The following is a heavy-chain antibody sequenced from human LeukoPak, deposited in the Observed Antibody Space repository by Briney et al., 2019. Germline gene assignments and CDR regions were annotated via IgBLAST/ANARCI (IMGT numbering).Heavy chain of an antibody. Sequence: GGSLRLSCAASGFTFSSYGMHWVRQAPGKGLEWVAVISYDGSNKYYADSVKGRFTISRDNSKNTLYLQMNSLRAEDTAVCYCAKDDQRYYGMDVWGQGTTVTVSS. D-gene: IGHD2-2*01. J-gene: IGHJ6*02. V-gene: IGHV3-30*18. CDR2: ISYDGSNK. CDR3: AKDDQRYYGMDV. CDR1: GFTFSSYG.